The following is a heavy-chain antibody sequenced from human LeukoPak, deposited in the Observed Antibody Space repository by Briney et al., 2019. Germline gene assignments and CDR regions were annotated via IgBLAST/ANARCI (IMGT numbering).Heavy chain of an antibody. V-gene: IGHV1-69*04. Sequence: GASVKVSCKASGGTFGSYAISWVRQAPGQGLEWMGRIIPILGIANYAQKFQGRVTITADKSTSTAYMELSSLRSGDTAVYYCARVPDGTGWFDPWGQGTLVTVSS. CDR1: GGTFGSYA. D-gene: IGHD3-10*01. CDR3: ARVPDGTGWFDP. J-gene: IGHJ5*02. CDR2: IIPILGIA.